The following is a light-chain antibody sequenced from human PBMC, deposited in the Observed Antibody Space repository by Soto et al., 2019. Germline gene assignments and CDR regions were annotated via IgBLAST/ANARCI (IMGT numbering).Light chain of an antibody. CDR1: QSSNTW. V-gene: IGKV1-5*01. CDR3: QQYNSYWT. CDR2: GAS. J-gene: IGKJ1*01. Sequence: DIQMTQSPSTLSASVGDRFTITCRASQSSNTWLAWYQQKPGKAPKLLIYGASSLESGVPSRFSGSGSATEFTLTISSLQPDDFATYYCQQYNSYWTFGQGTKVDIK.